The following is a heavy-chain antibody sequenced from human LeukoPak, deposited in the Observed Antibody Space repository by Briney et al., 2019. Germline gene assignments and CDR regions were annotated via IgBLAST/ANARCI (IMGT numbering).Heavy chain of an antibody. CDR3: ARTGIAARPTVWFDP. CDR1: GFAFSSYV. Sequence: PGGSLRLSCAASGFAFSSYVLHWVRQAPGKGLVWVSHINSDGSSTNYADSVKGRFTISRDNAKNTLYLQMNSLRAEDTAVYYCARTGIAARPTVWFDPWGQGTLVTVSS. D-gene: IGHD6-6*01. J-gene: IGHJ5*02. CDR2: INSDGSST. V-gene: IGHV3-74*01.